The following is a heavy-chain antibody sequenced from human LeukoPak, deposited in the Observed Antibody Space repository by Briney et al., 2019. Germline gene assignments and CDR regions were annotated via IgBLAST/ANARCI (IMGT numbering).Heavy chain of an antibody. J-gene: IGHJ6*02. CDR2: INPSGGST. CDR3: ARDRGSRSSSSGFDYYYYGMDV. CDR1: GYTFTSYY. V-gene: IGHV1-46*01. D-gene: IGHD6-6*01. Sequence: ASVKVSCKASGYTFTSYYTHWVRQAPGQGLEWMGIINPSGGSTSYAQKLQGRVTMTRDTSTSTVYMELSSLRSEDTAVYYCARDRGSRSSSSGFDYYYYGMDVWGQGTTVTVSS.